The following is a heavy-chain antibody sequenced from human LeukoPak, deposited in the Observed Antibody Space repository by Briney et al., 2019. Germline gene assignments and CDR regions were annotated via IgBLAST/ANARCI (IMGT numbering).Heavy chain of an antibody. D-gene: IGHD1-26*01. CDR3: AREFGVVGARSWFDP. V-gene: IGHV3-30*03. CDR2: ISYDGSNK. CDR1: GFTFSSCG. J-gene: IGHJ5*02. Sequence: PGGSLRLSCAASGFTFSSCGMHWVRQAPGRGLEWVAVISYDGSNKYYADSVKGRFTISRDNSKNTLYIQMNSLRAEDTAVYYCAREFGVVGARSWFDPWGQGTLVIVSS.